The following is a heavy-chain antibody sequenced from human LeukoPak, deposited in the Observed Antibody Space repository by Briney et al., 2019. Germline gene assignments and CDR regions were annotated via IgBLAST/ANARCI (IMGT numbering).Heavy chain of an antibody. V-gene: IGHV3-64*01. CDR1: GFTFSSYA. Sequence: PGGSLRLSCAASGFTFSSYAMHWVRQAPGKGLEYVSAISSNGGSTYYANSVKGRFTISRDNSKNTLYLQMGSLRAEDMAVYYCARDRADRLYYYYMDVWGKGTTLTVSS. D-gene: IGHD3-10*01. CDR3: ARDRADRLYYYYMDV. CDR2: ISSNGGST. J-gene: IGHJ6*03.